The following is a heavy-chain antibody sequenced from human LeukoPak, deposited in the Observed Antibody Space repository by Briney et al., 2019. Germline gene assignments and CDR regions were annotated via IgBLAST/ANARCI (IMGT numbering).Heavy chain of an antibody. CDR3: ARGYCSGGSCYSYYYYNYMDV. Sequence: SETLSLTCTVSGDSISSSSYYWGWIRQPPGKGLEWIVSSVTTYYNPSLKSRVTISVDTSKNQFSLKLSSVTAADTAVYYCARGYCSGGSCYSYYYYNYMDVWGKGTTVTVSS. V-gene: IGHV4-39*07. CDR1: GDSISSSSYY. J-gene: IGHJ6*03. D-gene: IGHD2-15*01. CDR2: SVTT.